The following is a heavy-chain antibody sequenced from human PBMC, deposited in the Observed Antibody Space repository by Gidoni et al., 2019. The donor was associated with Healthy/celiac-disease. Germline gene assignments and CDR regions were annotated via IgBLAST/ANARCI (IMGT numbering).Heavy chain of an antibody. CDR3: AKDRKTAVPGHFDY. CDR2: ISWNSGSI. Sequence: EVQLVESGGGLVQPGRSLRLSCAASGFTFDDYAMHWVRQAPGKGLEWVSGISWNSGSIGYADSVKGRFTISRDNAKNSLYLQMNSLRAEDTALYYCAKDRKTAVPGHFDYWGQGTLVTVSS. D-gene: IGHD6-19*01. J-gene: IGHJ4*02. CDR1: GFTFDDYA. V-gene: IGHV3-9*01.